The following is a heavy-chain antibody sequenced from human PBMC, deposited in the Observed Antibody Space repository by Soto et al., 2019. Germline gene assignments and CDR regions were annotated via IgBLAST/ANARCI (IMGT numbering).Heavy chain of an antibody. CDR3: ARDLVVQTTTGGVDF. J-gene: IGHJ4*02. CDR2: ISGNNGNT. Sequence: QVQLVQSGAEVKTPGASVKVSCKPSGYTFTSYGVTWVRQAPGQGLEWMGWISGNNGNTNYAQKFQDRVVMTTDTSTNTAFMELRGQTSDDTAVYYCARDLVVQTTTGGVDFWGQGTLVTVSS. V-gene: IGHV1-18*04. D-gene: IGHD2-2*01. CDR1: GYTFTSYG.